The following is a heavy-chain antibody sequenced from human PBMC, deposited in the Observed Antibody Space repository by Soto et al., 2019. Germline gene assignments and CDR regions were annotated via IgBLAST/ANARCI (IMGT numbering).Heavy chain of an antibody. V-gene: IGHV4-59*01. CDR1: GGSISSYY. D-gene: IGHD3-10*01. CDR2: IYYSGST. J-gene: IGHJ4*02. CDR3: AGIPERAILRGGSWFGEFFDY. Sequence: QVQLQESGPGLVKPSETLSLTCTVSGGSISSYYWSWIRQPPGKGLEWIGYIYYSGSTNYNPSLKSRVTISVDTSKTRFSLKLSAVTAADRAVYYCAGIPERAILRGGSWFGEFFDYWGQGTLVTVSP.